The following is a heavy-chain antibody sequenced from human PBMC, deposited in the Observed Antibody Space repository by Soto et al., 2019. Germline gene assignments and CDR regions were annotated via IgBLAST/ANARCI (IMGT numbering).Heavy chain of an antibody. V-gene: IGHV3-66*01. D-gene: IGHD3-16*01. CDR2: IYSGGST. CDR1: GFTVSNSY. Sequence: PGGSLRLSCAASGFTVSNSYMSWVRQAPGKGLEWVSAIYSGGSTYYVDSVKGRFTISRDNAKNSVFLQMNSLRAEDTAVYYCARDPHYYEYVWGKYPHYFFDFWGQGIQVTVSS. J-gene: IGHJ4*02. CDR3: ARDPHYYEYVWGKYPHYFFDF.